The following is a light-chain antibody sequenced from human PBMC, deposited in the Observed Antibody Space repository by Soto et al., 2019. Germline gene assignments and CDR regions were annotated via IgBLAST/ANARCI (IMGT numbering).Light chain of an antibody. J-gene: IGKJ5*01. CDR1: QSVSSN. V-gene: IGKV3-11*01. CDR3: QQRNIWPPVT. CDR2: DSS. Sequence: ELVLTQSPATLSLSPGERATLSCRASQSVSSNLAWYRQKPGQAPRLLIYDSSNRAAGIPARFSGSGSGTAFTLTISSVEPEDSAIYYCQQRNIWPPVTFGQGKRLEIK.